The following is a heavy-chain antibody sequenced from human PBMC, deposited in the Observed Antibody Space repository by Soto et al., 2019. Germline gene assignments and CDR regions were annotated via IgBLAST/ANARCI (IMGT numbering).Heavy chain of an antibody. D-gene: IGHD1-7*01. J-gene: IGHJ4*02. V-gene: IGHV3-30-3*01. Sequence: SLRLSCAASGFTFSSYAMHWVRQAPGKGLEWVAVISYDGSNKYYADSVKGRFTISRDNSKNTLYLQMNSLRAEDTAVYYCAREAHPSNWNYSYFDYWGQGTLVTVSS. CDR3: AREAHPSNWNYSYFDY. CDR2: ISYDGSNK. CDR1: GFTFSSYA.